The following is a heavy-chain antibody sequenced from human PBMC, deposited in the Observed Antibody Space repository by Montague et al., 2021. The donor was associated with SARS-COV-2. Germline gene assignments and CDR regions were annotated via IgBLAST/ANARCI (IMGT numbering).Heavy chain of an antibody. V-gene: IGHV4-4*07. CDR1: SVSISSYF. D-gene: IGHD2-15*01. CDR2: IYFTGST. Sequence: SETLSLTCTVSSVSISSYFWNWIRQPPGKGLEWIGRIYFTGSTSYNPSLESRVTMSINKSKKQFSLNLNSVTAADTAMYYCAREGVAAAPVVDYWGRGTVVTVSS. J-gene: IGHJ4*02. CDR3: AREGVAAAPVVDY.